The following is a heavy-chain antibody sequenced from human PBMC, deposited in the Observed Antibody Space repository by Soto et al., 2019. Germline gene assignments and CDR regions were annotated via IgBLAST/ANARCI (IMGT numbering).Heavy chain of an antibody. CDR2: INSDGSST. CDR1: GFTFSSYW. V-gene: IGHV3-74*01. D-gene: IGHD3-3*01. CDR3: ARDYGPYYDFWSGYFNTGLDY. J-gene: IGHJ4*02. Sequence: GGSLRLSCAASGFTFSSYWMHWVRQAPGKGLVWVSRINSDGSSTSYADSVKGRFTISRDNAKNTLYLQMNSLRAEDTAVYYFARDYGPYYDFWSGYFNTGLDYWGQGTLVTVSS.